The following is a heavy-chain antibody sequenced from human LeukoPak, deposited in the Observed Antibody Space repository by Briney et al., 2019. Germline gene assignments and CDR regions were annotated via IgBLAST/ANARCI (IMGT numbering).Heavy chain of an antibody. Sequence: ASVKVSCKASGYTFTSYGISWVRQAPGQGLEWMGWISAYNGNTNYAQKLQGRVTMTTDASTSTAYMELRSLRSDDTAVYYCARSYVVVTADYFDYWGQGTLVTVSS. CDR3: ARSYVVVTADYFDY. CDR2: ISAYNGNT. D-gene: IGHD2-21*02. CDR1: GYTFTSYG. J-gene: IGHJ4*02. V-gene: IGHV1-18*01.